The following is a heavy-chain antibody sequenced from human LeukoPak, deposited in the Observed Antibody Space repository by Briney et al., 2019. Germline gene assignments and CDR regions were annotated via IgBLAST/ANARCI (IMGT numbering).Heavy chain of an antibody. Sequence: ETLSPTSLLSGGSTANIYCGCVRQPPGKGLEWIGYIYYSGNTNYNPSLKSRITISIDTIKNQFSLKLSSLTAADAAVYFCAGTQFHIGHWGQGTLVTASS. V-gene: IGHV4-59*01. D-gene: IGHD1/OR15-1a*01. J-gene: IGHJ4*02. CDR3: AGTQFHIGH. CDR2: IYYSGNT. CDR1: GGSTANIY.